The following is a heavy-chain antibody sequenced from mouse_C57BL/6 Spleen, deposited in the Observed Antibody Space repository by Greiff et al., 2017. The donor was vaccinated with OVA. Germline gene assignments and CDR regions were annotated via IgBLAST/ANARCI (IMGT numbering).Heavy chain of an antibody. CDR3: ARCYGSSYPAWFAY. Sequence: DVQLVESGGGLVKPGGSLKLSCAASGFTFSDCGMHWVRQAPEKGLEWVAYISSGSSTIYYADTVKGRFTISRDNAKNTLFLQMTSLRSEDTAMYYCARCYGSSYPAWFAYWGQGTLVTVSA. J-gene: IGHJ3*01. V-gene: IGHV5-17*01. D-gene: IGHD1-1*01. CDR2: ISSGSSTI. CDR1: GFTFSDCG.